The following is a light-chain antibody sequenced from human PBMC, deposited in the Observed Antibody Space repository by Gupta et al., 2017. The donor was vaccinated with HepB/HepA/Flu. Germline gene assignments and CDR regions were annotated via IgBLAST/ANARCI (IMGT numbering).Light chain of an antibody. J-gene: IGKJ1*01. Sequence: DNQMIQSPPSLSASVGDRVTITCRASQGISNYLAWYQQKPGKVPKLLIYAASTLQSGVPSRFSGSGSVTDFTLTISSLQPEDVSTYYCQKDNSAPWTFGQATKVEIK. CDR3: QKDNSAPWT. CDR1: QGISNY. CDR2: AAS. V-gene: IGKV1-27*01.